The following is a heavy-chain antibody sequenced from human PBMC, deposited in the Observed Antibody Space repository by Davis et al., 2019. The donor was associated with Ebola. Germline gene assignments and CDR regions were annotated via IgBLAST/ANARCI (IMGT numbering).Heavy chain of an antibody. V-gene: IGHV1-46*01. J-gene: IGHJ6*04. CDR3: AREGERYGYERDYGMDV. CDR2: INPSGGST. Sequence: AASVKVSCKASGYTFTNYYMHWVRQAPGQGLEWMGIINPSGGSTSYAQKFQGRVTITADESTSTAYMELSSLRSEDTAMYYCAREGERYGYERDYGMDVWGKGTTVTVSS. CDR1: GYTFTNYY. D-gene: IGHD5-12*01.